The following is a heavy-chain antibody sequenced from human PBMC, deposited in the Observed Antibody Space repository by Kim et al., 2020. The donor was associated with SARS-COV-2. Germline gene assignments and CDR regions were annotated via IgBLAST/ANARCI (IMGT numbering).Heavy chain of an antibody. CDR1: GGTFSSYA. V-gene: IGHV1-69*13. CDR2: IIPIFGTA. CDR3: ARDADGALLTHYYYGMDV. D-gene: IGHD1-26*01. J-gene: IGHJ6*02. Sequence: SVKVSCKASGGTFSSYAISWVRQAPGQGLEWMGGIIPIFGTANYAQKFQGRVTITADESTSTAYMELSSLRSEDTAVYYCARDADGALLTHYYYGMDVWGQGTTVTVSS.